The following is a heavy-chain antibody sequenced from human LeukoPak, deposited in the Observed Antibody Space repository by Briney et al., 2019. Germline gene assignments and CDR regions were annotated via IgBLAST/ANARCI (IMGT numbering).Heavy chain of an antibody. CDR1: GFTFSSYG. J-gene: IGHJ6*02. V-gene: IGHV3-30*18. D-gene: IGHD6-6*01. CDR2: ISYDGSNK. CDR3: AKDFEYVGMDV. Sequence: GGSLRLSCAASGFTFSSYGMRWVRQAPGKGLEWVAVISYDGSNKYYADSVKGRFTISRDNSKNTLYLQMNSLRAEDTAVYYCAKDFEYVGMDVWGQGTTVTVSS.